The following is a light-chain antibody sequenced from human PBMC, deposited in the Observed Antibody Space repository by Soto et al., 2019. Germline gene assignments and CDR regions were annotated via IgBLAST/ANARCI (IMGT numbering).Light chain of an antibody. J-gene: IGLJ1*01. V-gene: IGLV2-8*01. CDR1: SSDVGGYDY. CDR3: SSYAGSGNFPDV. CDR2: AVT. Sequence: QSVLTQPPSASGSPGQSVTISCTGTSSDVGGYDYVSWYQQHPGKAPKLMIYAVTKRPSGVPDRFSGSKSGNTASLTVSGLQAEDEADYYCSSYAGSGNFPDVFGTGTKLTVL.